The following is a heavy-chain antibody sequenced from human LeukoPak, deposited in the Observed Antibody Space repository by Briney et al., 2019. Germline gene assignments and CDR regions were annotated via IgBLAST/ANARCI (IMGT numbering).Heavy chain of an antibody. V-gene: IGHV4-30-2*01. CDR1: GGSISSGGYS. J-gene: IGHJ4*02. CDR3: ARLVAATGNFDY. CDR2: VYHSGST. Sequence: SQTLSLTCAVSGGSISSGGYSWSWIRQPPGKGLEWIGYVYHSGSTYYNPSLKSRVTISVDRSKNQFSLKLSSVTAADTAVYYCARLVAATGNFDYWGQGTLVTVSS. D-gene: IGHD6-13*01.